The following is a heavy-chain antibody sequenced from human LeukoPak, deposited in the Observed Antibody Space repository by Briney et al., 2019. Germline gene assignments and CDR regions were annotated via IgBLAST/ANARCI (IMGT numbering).Heavy chain of an antibody. CDR1: GGSISSGGYY. Sequence: SETLSLTCTVSGGSISSGGYYWSWIRQHPGKGLEWIGYIYYSGSTYYNPSLKSRVTISVDTPKNQFSLKLSSVTAADTAVYYCARDHYDSSGYYYGFDYWGQGTLVTVSS. D-gene: IGHD3-22*01. CDR2: IYYSGST. CDR3: ARDHYDSSGYYYGFDY. J-gene: IGHJ4*02. V-gene: IGHV4-31*03.